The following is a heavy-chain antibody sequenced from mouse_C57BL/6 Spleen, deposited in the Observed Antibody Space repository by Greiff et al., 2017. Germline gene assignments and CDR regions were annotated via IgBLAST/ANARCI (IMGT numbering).Heavy chain of an antibody. D-gene: IGHD2-4*01. CDR2: IWSGGST. CDR1: GFSLTSYG. J-gene: IGHJ3*01. Sequence: VHLVESGPGLVQPSQSLSITCTVSGFSLTSYGVHWVRQSPGKGLAWLGVIWSGGSTDYNAAFISRLSISKDNSKSQVFVKMNSLQADDTAIYYGASDDYGAWFAYWGQGTLVTVSA. V-gene: IGHV2-2*01. CDR3: ASDDYGAWFAY.